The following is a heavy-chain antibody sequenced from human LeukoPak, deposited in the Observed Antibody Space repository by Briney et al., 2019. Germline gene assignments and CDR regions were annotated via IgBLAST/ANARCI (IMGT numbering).Heavy chain of an antibody. CDR2: INPSSGGT. CDR1: GYTFTGYY. CDR3: ARFRAVAGFDY. J-gene: IGHJ4*02. D-gene: IGHD6-19*01. Sequence: EASVKVSCKASGYTFTGYYMHWVRQAPGQGLEWMGWINPSSGGTNYAQKFQGWVTMTRDTSISTAYMELSRLRSDDTAVYYCARFRAVAGFDYWGQGTLVTVSS. V-gene: IGHV1-2*04.